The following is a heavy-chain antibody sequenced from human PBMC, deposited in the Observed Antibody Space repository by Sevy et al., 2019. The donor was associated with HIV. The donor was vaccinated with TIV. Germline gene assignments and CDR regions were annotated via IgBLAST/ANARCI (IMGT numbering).Heavy chain of an antibody. CDR2: ISYDGSNK. J-gene: IGHJ5*02. D-gene: IGHD1-26*01. V-gene: IGHV3-30-3*01. CDR3: ARVRVGARGNWFDP. CDR1: GFTFSSYA. Sequence: GGSLRLSCAASGFTFSSYAMHWVRQAPGKGLEWVAVISYDGSNKYYADSVKGRFTISRDNSKNKLYLQMNSLRAEDTAVYYCARVRVGARGNWFDPWGQGTLVTVSS.